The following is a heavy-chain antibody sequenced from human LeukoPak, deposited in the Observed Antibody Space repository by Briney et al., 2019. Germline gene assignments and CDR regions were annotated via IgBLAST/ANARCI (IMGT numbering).Heavy chain of an antibody. J-gene: IGHJ2*01. CDR3: AISDMVTDWYFDL. V-gene: IGHV3-23*01. D-gene: IGHD5-18*01. CDR1: GFTFSSYA. Sequence: GGSLRLSCAASGFTFSSYAMSWVRQAPGKGLEWVSAISGSGGSTYYADSVKGRFTISRDNSKNTLYLQMNSLRAEDTAVYYCAISDMVTDWYFDLWGRGTLVTVSS. CDR2: ISGSGGST.